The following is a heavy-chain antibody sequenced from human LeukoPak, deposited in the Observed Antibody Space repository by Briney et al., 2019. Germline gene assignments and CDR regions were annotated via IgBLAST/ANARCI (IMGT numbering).Heavy chain of an antibody. V-gene: IGHV3-48*04. CDR1: GFTFSSYS. CDR3: ARLGSGWHPTDFDY. J-gene: IGHJ4*02. Sequence: GGSLRLSCAASGFTFSSYSMNWVRQAPGKGLEWVSYISSSGSTMYYADSVKGRFTISRDNAKNSLYLQMNSLRVEDTAVYYCARLGSGWHPTDFDYWGQGILVTVSS. CDR2: ISSSGSTM. D-gene: IGHD6-25*01.